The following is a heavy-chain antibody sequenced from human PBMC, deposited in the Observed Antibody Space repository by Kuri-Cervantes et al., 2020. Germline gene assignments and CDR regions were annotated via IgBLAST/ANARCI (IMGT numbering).Heavy chain of an antibody. CDR3: ARARTPPYYFDY. J-gene: IGHJ4*02. Sequence: ASVKVSCKASGYTFTSYGISWVRQAPGQGLEWMGWISGYNDNTNYAQKFQGRLTMTTDTSTSTAYMELRSLRSDDTVVYYCARARTPPYYFDYWGQGTLVTVSS. CDR2: ISGYNDNT. CDR1: GYTFTSYG. V-gene: IGHV1-18*01.